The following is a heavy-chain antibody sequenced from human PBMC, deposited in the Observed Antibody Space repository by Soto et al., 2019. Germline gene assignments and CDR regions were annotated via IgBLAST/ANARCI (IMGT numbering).Heavy chain of an antibody. J-gene: IGHJ4*02. CDR3: ARDRVLGGGQQLVRLAY. D-gene: IGHD6-13*01. V-gene: IGHV3-33*01. CDR2: IWYDGSNK. Sequence: QVQLVESGGGVVQPGRSLRLSCAASGFTFSSYGMHWVRQAPGKGLEWVAVIWYDGSNKYYADSVKGRFTISRDNSKNTLYLRMNSLRAGDTAVYYCARDRVLGGGQQLVRLAYWGQGALVTVSS. CDR1: GFTFSSYG.